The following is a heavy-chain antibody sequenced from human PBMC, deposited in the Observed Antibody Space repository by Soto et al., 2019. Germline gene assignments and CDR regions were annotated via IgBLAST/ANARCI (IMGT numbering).Heavy chain of an antibody. V-gene: IGHV4-39*01. CDR3: GGQDYGAKGYYFEN. CDR1: NGSISSRSSY. CDR2: IYYIGNT. J-gene: IGHJ4*02. Sequence: QLQLQESGSGLVKPSETLSLTCIVSNGSISSRSSYWGWIRQTPGKGLEWIGSIYYIGNTYYNPSLKRRVTISIDTSKTQFSRKMNSVTAADTAVYFCGGQDYGAKGYYFENWGQGALVTVSS. D-gene: IGHD4-17*01.